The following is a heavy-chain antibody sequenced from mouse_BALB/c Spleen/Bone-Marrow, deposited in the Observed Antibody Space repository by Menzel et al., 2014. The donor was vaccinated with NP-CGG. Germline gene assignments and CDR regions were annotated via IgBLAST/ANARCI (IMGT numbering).Heavy chain of an antibody. CDR2: TYPGSDIT. CDR1: GYSFTSHW. D-gene: IGHD4-1*02. V-gene: IGHV1-55*01. Sequence: QVQLQQSGAELVKPGTSVKMSCKASGYSFTSHWMHWVKQRPGQGLEWIGDTYPGSDITSYNEKVKSKATLTVDPSSSTAYMQLSSLTSEDSAGYYCAQLGQVYWGHGTTLTVSS. CDR3: AQLGQVY. J-gene: IGHJ2*01.